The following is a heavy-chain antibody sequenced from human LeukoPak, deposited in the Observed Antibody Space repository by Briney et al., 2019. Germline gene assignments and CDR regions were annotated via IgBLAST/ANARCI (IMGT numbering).Heavy chain of an antibody. CDR2: MNPNSGNT. V-gene: IGHV1-8*01. CDR1: GYTFTSYD. CDR3: ARQDPGYSSSWRSYYYYYYGMDV. D-gene: IGHD6-13*01. Sequence: GASVKVSCKASGYTFTSYDINWVRQATGQGLEWMGWMNPNSGNTGYAQKFQGRVTMTRNTSISTAYMELSSLRSEDTAVYYCARQDPGYSSSWRSYYYYYYGMDVWGQGTTVTVSS. J-gene: IGHJ6*02.